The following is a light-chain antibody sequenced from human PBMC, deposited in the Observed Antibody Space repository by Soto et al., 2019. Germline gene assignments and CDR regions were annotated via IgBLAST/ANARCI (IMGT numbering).Light chain of an antibody. Sequence: DIVITQCPDSLDVSLGERATINCKSSQSVLYSSNNKNYLAWYQQKPGQPPKLLIYWASTRESGVPDRFSGSGSGTDFTLTISSLQAEDVAVYYCQQYYSTPTFGQGTRLEIK. J-gene: IGKJ5*01. V-gene: IGKV4-1*01. CDR2: WAS. CDR3: QQYYSTPT. CDR1: QSVLYSSNNKNY.